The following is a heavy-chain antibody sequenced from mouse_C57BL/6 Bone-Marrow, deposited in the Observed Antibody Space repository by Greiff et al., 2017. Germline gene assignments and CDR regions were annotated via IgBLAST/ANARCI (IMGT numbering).Heavy chain of an antibody. J-gene: IGHJ4*01. Sequence: QVQLQQPGADLVMPGASVKLSCKASGYTFTSYWMHWVKQRPGPGLEWIGEIDPSDSYTDYNQKFKGKSTLTVDKSSSTAYMQLSSLTSEDSAVYYCARVTTAYAMDYWGQGTSVTVSA. CDR3: ARVTTAYAMDY. CDR1: GYTFTSYW. D-gene: IGHD1-2*01. V-gene: IGHV1-69*01. CDR2: IDPSDSYT.